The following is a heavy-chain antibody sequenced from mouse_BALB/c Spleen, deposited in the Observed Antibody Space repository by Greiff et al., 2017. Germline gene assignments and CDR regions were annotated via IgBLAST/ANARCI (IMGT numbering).Heavy chain of an antibody. V-gene: IGHV5-15*02. D-gene: IGHD2-4*01. CDR1: GFTFSDYG. CDR3: ARDRGLRHAMDY. J-gene: IGHJ4*01. CDR2: ISNLAYSI. Sequence: EVMLVESGGGLVQPGGSRKLSCAASGFTFSDYGMAWVRQAPGKGPEWVAFISNLAYSIYYADTVTGRFTISRENAKNTLYLEMSSLRSEDTAMYYCARDRGLRHAMDYWGQGTSVTVSS.